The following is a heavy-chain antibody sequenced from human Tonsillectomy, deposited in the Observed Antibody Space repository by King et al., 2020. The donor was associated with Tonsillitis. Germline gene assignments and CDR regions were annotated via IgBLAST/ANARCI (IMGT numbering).Heavy chain of an antibody. Sequence: VQLVESGGGVVQPGGSLRLSCAASGVTFRSYGMHWVRQAPGKGLEWVAFIQNDGSNEYYADSVKGRFTISRDNSKNTLYLQMNSLRAEDTAVYYCAKDPTYIFPRGTWEGADHWGQGTLVTVSS. D-gene: IGHD1-26*01. CDR3: AKDPTYIFPRGTWEGADH. CDR1: GVTFRSYG. CDR2: IQNDGSNE. V-gene: IGHV3-30*02. J-gene: IGHJ4*02.